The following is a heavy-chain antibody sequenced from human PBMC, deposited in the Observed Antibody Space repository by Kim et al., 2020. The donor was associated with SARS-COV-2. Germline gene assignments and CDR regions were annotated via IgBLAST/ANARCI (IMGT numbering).Heavy chain of an antibody. V-gene: IGHV1-3*01. J-gene: IGHJ4*02. CDR1: GYTFTSYA. D-gene: IGHD3-22*01. Sequence: ASVKVSCKASGYTFTSYAMHWVRQAPGQRLEWMGWINAGNGNTKYSQKFQGRVTITRDTSASTAYMELSSLRSEDTAVYYCARDPLVVVALSFFDYWGQGTLVTVSS. CDR2: INAGNGNT. CDR3: ARDPLVVVALSFFDY.